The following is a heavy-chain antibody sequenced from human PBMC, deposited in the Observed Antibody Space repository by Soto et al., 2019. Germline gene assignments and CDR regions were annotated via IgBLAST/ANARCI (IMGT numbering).Heavy chain of an antibody. CDR3: ARAPVVITTFVDAFDI. CDR2: IYYSGST. D-gene: IGHD3-22*01. V-gene: IGHV4-31*03. Sequence: QVQLQESGPGLVKPSQTLSLTCTVSGGSISSGGYYWSWIRQHPGKGLEWIGYIYYSGSTYYNPSLKSRVTISVDTSKNQFSLKLSSVTAADTAVYYCARAPVVITTFVDAFDIWGQGTMVTVSS. CDR1: GGSISSGGYY. J-gene: IGHJ3*02.